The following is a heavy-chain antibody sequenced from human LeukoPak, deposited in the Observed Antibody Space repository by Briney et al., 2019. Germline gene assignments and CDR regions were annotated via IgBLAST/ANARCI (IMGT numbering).Heavy chain of an antibody. CDR1: GGSFSGYY. D-gene: IGHD6-19*01. Sequence: PSETLSLTCAVYGGSFSGYYWSWIRQPLGKGLEWIGEINDSGSTNYNPSLKRRVTISVDTSKNQFSLKLSSVTAADTAVYYGVRAIAVAGTNHWFDPWGQGTLVTVSS. CDR2: INDSGST. J-gene: IGHJ5*02. CDR3: VRAIAVAGTNHWFDP. V-gene: IGHV4-34*01.